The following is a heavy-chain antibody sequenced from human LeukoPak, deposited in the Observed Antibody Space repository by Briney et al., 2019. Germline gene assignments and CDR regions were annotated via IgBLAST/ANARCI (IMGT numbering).Heavy chain of an antibody. J-gene: IGHJ4*02. Sequence: PSETLSLTCTVSGGSISSYYWGWIRQPPGKGLEWIGSIYYSGSTYYNPSLKSRVTISVDTSKNQFSLKLSSVTAADTAVYYCARQNKDIVVVVAATLQEFDYWGQGTLVTVSS. CDR2: IYYSGST. D-gene: IGHD2-15*01. V-gene: IGHV4-39*01. CDR1: GGSISSYY. CDR3: ARQNKDIVVVVAATLQEFDY.